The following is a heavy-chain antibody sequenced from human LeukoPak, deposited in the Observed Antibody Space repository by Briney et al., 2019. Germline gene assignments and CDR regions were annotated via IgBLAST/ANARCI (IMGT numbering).Heavy chain of an antibody. CDR3: ARESDY. V-gene: IGHV3-7*01. J-gene: IGHJ4*02. CDR1: GCTLSSYW. Sequence: GGSLRLSCAASGCTLSSYWMNWVRQAPGKGLEGVANIKQDGSEKYYVDSVKGRFTISRDNAKNSLYLQMNSLRAEDTAVYFCARESDYWGQGTLVTVSS. CDR2: IKQDGSEK.